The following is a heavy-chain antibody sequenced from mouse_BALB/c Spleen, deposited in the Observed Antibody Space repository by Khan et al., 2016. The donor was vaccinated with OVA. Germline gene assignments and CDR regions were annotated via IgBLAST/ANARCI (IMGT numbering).Heavy chain of an antibody. CDR3: AKGGTCFGGYFDV. CDR1: GFSFADYG. CDR2: IWDDGST. Sequence: QVQLKESGPGLVAPSQSLSITCTVSGFSFADYGVSWVRQPPGKGLEWLGVIWDDGSTNYHSNLISKLSTSKDNHKSQVFLKLNSLQSDDTATYYCAKGGTCFGGYFDVWGAGTTVTVSS. J-gene: IGHJ1*01. V-gene: IGHV2-3*01. D-gene: IGHD4-1*01.